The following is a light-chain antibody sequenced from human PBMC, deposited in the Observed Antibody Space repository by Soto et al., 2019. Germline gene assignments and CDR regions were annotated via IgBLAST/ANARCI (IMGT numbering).Light chain of an antibody. V-gene: IGLV2-14*01. CDR1: SGDVGAYNF. J-gene: IGLJ2*01. Sequence: QSVLTQPASVSGSPGQSITISCTGSSGDVGAYNFVSWFQQHPGQAPKIILYDVTSRPSGVSNRFSGSKSGNTASLTISGLQAEDEADYYCSSFTTSSTLLFGGGTKVTVL. CDR2: DVT. CDR3: SSFTTSSTLL.